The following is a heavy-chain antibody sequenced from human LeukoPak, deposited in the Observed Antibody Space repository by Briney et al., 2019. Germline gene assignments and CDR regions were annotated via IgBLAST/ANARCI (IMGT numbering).Heavy chain of an antibody. J-gene: IGHJ5*02. V-gene: IGHV4-4*07. CDR3: ARDWFDP. CDR1: GGSINSYY. CDR2: IYSSGST. Sequence: SETLSLTCTVSGGSINSYYWSWIRQPAGKGLEWIGRIYSSGSTNYNPSLKSRVTLSVDTSKNHFSLKLSSVTAADTAVYYYARDWFDPWGQGTLVTVSS.